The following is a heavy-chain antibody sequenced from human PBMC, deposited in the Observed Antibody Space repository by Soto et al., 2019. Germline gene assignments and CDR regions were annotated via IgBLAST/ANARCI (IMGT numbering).Heavy chain of an antibody. CDR2: ISSSGGST. CDR1: GFTFSNYA. J-gene: IGHJ4*02. CDR3: AXDFFVFQKAAPYYFDY. D-gene: IGHD2-15*01. V-gene: IGHV3-23*01. Sequence: EVQLLESGGGLVQPGGSLRLSCAASGFTFSNYAMNWVRQXPXXXLXXXXXISSSGGSTNYADSVNGRFTISRDSSKNTLYLLXNSLRAEDTALYYXAXDFFVFQKAAPYYFDYWGQGTLVTVSS.